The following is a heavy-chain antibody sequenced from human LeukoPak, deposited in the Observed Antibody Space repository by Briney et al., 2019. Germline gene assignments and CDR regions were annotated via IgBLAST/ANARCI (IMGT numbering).Heavy chain of an antibody. CDR2: ISYDGSNK. CDR1: GFTFSNYW. V-gene: IGHV3-30-3*01. D-gene: IGHD6-19*01. J-gene: IGHJ4*02. CDR3: ARIRVTYSSVSSFGY. Sequence: GGSPRLSCAASGFTFSNYWMTWVRQAPGKGLEWVAIISYDGSNKNYADSVKGRFTISRDNSKNTLYLQMNSLRDEDTAVYYCARIRVTYSSVSSFGYWGQGTLVTVSS.